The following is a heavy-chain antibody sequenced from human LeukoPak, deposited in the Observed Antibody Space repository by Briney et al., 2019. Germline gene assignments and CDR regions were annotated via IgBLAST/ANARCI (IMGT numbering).Heavy chain of an antibody. Sequence: GASVKVSCKASGYTFTAYSMHWVRQAPGQGLEYMGWLNPNSGDTNYAQKFQGRVTMTRDTSMSTAYMELSGLRFDDTAVYHCARDGEVRQGHCSSTSCPVDYWGQGTLITVSS. D-gene: IGHD2-2*01. CDR2: LNPNSGDT. V-gene: IGHV1-2*02. CDR3: ARDGEVRQGHCSSTSCPVDY. J-gene: IGHJ4*02. CDR1: GYTFTAYS.